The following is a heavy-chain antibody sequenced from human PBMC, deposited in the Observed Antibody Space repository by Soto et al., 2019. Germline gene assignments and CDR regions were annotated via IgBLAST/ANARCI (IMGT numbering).Heavy chain of an antibody. J-gene: IGHJ6*02. V-gene: IGHV4-39*01. D-gene: IGHD4-17*01. Sequence: QLQLQESGPGLVKPSETLSLTCTVSGASVTSSTYYWGWIRQPPGKGPEWIGSIYCSGSTYYNPSLRSRATISVDTSKNQVSLKLTSVTAADTAVYYCANDYGDYKSYYGMDVWGQGTTVTVPS. CDR2: IYCSGST. CDR1: GASVTSSTYY. CDR3: ANDYGDYKSYYGMDV.